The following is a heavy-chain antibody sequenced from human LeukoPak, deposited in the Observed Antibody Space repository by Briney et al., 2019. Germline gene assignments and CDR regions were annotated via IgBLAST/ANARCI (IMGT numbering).Heavy chain of an antibody. D-gene: IGHD5-12*01. CDR2: ISSSGSTI. Sequence: PGGSLRLSCAASGFTFSDYYMSWLRQAPGKGLEWVSYISSSGSTIYYADSVKGRFTISRDNDKNSLYLQMNSLRAEDTAVYYCARDGGYDTHYYYYYGMDVWGQGTTVTVSS. CDR1: GFTFSDYY. CDR3: ARDGGYDTHYYYYYGMDV. V-gene: IGHV3-11*01. J-gene: IGHJ6*02.